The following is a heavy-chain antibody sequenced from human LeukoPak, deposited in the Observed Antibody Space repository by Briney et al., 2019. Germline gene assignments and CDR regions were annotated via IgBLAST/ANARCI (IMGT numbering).Heavy chain of an antibody. J-gene: IGHJ4*02. CDR1: GFTFSSYG. Sequence: PGRSLRLSCAASGFTFSSYGMHWVRQAPGKGLEWVAVISYDGSNKYYADSVKGRFTISRDNSKNTLYLQMNSLRAEDTAVYYCAKDNLVFGVVILADLYYFDYWGQGTLVTVSS. V-gene: IGHV3-30*18. CDR2: ISYDGSNK. CDR3: AKDNLVFGVVILADLYYFDY. D-gene: IGHD3-3*01.